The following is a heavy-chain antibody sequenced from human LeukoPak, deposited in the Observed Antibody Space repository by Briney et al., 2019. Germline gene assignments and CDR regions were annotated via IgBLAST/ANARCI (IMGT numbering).Heavy chain of an antibody. Sequence: ASVKVSCKASGYTFTSYDINWVRQATGQGLEWMGWMDPNSGDTAYTQKFQGRVTMTRDTSINTAYMELRSLRSDDTAVYYCARVLPRYYYMDVWGKGTTVTVSS. CDR2: MDPNSGDT. V-gene: IGHV1-8*01. J-gene: IGHJ6*03. D-gene: IGHD2-15*01. CDR3: ARVLPRYYYMDV. CDR1: GYTFTSYD.